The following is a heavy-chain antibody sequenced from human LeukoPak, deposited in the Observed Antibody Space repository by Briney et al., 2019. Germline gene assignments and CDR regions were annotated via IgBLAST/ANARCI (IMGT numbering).Heavy chain of an antibody. J-gene: IGHJ4*02. CDR2: IKQDGSEK. Sequence: GGALRLFCGASGFTFSSYWMSWVRQAPGKGLGWVANIKQDGSEKYYVDSVKGRFTISRDNAKNSLYLQMNSLRAEDTAVYYCARDGSGSYDIDYWGQGTLVTVSS. D-gene: IGHD3-10*01. CDR1: GFTFSSYW. V-gene: IGHV3-7*01. CDR3: ARDGSGSYDIDY.